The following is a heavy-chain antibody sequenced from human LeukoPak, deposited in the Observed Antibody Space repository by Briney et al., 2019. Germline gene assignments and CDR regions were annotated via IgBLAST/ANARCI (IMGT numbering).Heavy chain of an antibody. D-gene: IGHD3-16*02. CDR1: GFTFTRYG. CDR2: ISYDGTYK. Sequence: PGGSLRLSCAASGFTFTRYGTHWVRQAPGKGLEWVAMISYDGTYKYYGDSVKGRFTISRGNSENTLYVEMSSLRVDDTAKYYCALDGITFGGVIVRGGMDVWGQGTTVNVSS. V-gene: IGHV3-30*03. CDR3: ALDGITFGGVIVRGGMDV. J-gene: IGHJ6*02.